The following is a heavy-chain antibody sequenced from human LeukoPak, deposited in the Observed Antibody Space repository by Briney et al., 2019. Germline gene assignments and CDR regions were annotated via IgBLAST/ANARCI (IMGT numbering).Heavy chain of an antibody. J-gene: IGHJ4*02. CDR3: VRDLGHSRHYFEY. CDR2: ISQDGSET. Sequence: GGSLRLSCAASGFTFNSFFLNWVRPTPGRELEGVACISQDGSETFYMDSVRGRFTISRDNTKNSLYLQMNSLRAEDTAVYFCVRDLGHSRHYFEYWGQGALVTVSS. D-gene: IGHD7-27*01. V-gene: IGHV3-7*01. CDR1: GFTFNSFF.